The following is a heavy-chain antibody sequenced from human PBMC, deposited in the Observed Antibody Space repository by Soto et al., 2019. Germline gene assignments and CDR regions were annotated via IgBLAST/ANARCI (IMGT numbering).Heavy chain of an antibody. J-gene: IGHJ4*02. CDR1: GGTFSTYA. V-gene: IGHV1-69*12. D-gene: IGHD5-18*01. Sequence: QVQLVQSGAEVKKPESSVKVSCKAPGGTFSTYAISWVRQAPGQGLEWMGGIIPMFGTANYAQRFQDRVTITADESTNTVYMELSSLRSEETAVYFCAGGIQLWVRRINNGYSGWGQGTLVTVSS. CDR2: IIPMFGTA. CDR3: AGGIQLWVRRINNGYSG.